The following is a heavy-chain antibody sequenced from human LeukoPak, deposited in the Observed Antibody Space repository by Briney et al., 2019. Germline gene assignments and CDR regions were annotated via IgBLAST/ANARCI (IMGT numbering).Heavy chain of an antibody. V-gene: IGHV1-8*01. D-gene: IGHD5-18*01. CDR3: ARTPRGYSYEDWFDP. CDR2: MNPNSGNT. J-gene: IGHJ5*02. CDR1: GYTFTSYD. Sequence: GASVKLSCKASGYTFTSYDINWVRQATGQGLEWMGWMNPNSGNTGYAQKFQGRVTMTRNTSKSTAYMELNSLRSEDTAVDYCARTPRGYSYEDWFDPWGQGTLVTVSS.